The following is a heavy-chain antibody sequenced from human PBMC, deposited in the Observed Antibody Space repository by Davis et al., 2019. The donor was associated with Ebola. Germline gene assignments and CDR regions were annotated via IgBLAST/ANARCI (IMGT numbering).Heavy chain of an antibody. Sequence: GGSLRLSCSASGFIFSTYVMSWVRLAPGKGLEWVSTYGTSADTYYADSVKGRFTISRDNSKNTLYLQMNSLRAEDTAVYYCARKSGPDYWGQGTLVTVSS. CDR2: GTSADT. D-gene: IGHD1-1*01. CDR1: GFIFSTYV. V-gene: IGHV3-23*01. J-gene: IGHJ4*02. CDR3: ARKSGPDY.